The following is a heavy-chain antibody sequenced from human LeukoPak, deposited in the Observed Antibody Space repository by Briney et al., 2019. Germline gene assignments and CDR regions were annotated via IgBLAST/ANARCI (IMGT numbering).Heavy chain of an antibody. CDR3: ARDPGFDY. CDR2: IGISSNNI. J-gene: IGHJ4*02. Sequence: PGGSLRLSCAASGITFSSYSMNWVRQAPGKGLEWVSSIGISSNNIYYADSVKGRFTISRDNAKNSLSLQMNSLRAEDTAVYYCARDPGFDYWGQGTLVTVSS. CDR1: GITFSSYS. V-gene: IGHV3-21*01.